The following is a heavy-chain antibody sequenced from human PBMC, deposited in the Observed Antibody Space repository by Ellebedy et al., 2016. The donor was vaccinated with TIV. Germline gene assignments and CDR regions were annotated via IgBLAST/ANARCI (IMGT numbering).Heavy chain of an antibody. CDR3: TRDVAVKAKRD. CDR1: GFSFSDYY. CDR2: FSNSGSTI. Sequence: GESLKISCAASGFSFSDYYMSWIRQAPGKGLEWVSYFSNSGSTIYYADSVKGRFTISRDNAKKSLYLQMNSLRAEDTAVYYCTRDVAVKAKRDWGQGTLVTVSS. D-gene: IGHD3-10*01. V-gene: IGHV3-11*01. J-gene: IGHJ4*02.